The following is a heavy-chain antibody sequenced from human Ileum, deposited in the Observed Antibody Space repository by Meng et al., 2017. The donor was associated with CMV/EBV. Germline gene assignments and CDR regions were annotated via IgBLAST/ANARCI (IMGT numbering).Heavy chain of an antibody. V-gene: IGHV4-34*01. CDR1: GGSLSGFY. CDR3: ARGAFKSGLLDY. D-gene: IGHD5-12*01. CDR2: VNHDGYT. Sequence: TCAVFGGSLSGFYWSWIRQPPGKGLEWIGRVNHDGYTTYNPSLKSRVSISIDMSKNQFSLRLNSVTAADAAVYFCARGAFKSGLLDYWGQGSLVTVSS. J-gene: IGHJ4*02.